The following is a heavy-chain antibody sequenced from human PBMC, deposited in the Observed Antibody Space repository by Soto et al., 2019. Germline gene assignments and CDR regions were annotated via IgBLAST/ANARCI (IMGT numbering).Heavy chain of an antibody. CDR2: ISYDGSNK. J-gene: IGHJ4*02. CDR3: ARDGAGSYFDY. D-gene: IGHD3-10*01. Sequence: QVQLVESGGGVVQPGRSLRLSCAASEFTFSSYAMHWVRQAPGKGLEWVAVISYDGSNKYYADSVKGRFTISRDNSKNTLYLQMNSLRAEDTAVYYCARDGAGSYFDYWGQGTLVTVSS. CDR1: EFTFSSYA. V-gene: IGHV3-30-3*01.